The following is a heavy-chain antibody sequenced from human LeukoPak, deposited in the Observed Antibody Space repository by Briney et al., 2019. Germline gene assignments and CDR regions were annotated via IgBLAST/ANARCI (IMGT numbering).Heavy chain of an antibody. CDR3: ARGPYGTGSHFDF. Sequence: ASVKVSCKASGSTFSSYDINWVRQATGQGLEWMGWMNPNSGDTGYTQRFQGRVTMTRDTSISTAYMELSSLRSEDTAVYCCARGPYGTGSHFDFWGQGTLVTVSS. CDR2: MNPNSGDT. V-gene: IGHV1-8*02. J-gene: IGHJ4*02. CDR1: GSTFSSYD. D-gene: IGHD3-10*01.